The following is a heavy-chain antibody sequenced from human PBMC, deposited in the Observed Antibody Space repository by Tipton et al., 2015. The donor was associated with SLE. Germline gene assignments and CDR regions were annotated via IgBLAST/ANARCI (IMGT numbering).Heavy chain of an antibody. J-gene: IGHJ3*01. V-gene: IGHV4-38-2*02. CDR3: ARDTDRGSSAYAGAFDF. Sequence: TLSLTCSVTGYSISSGYYWGWIRQPPGRGLEWIGSFHHKGSSYYSPSFRSRVIISGDTSRNQFSLTLSSVTAADTAVYYCARDTDRGSSAYAGAFDFWGQGTVVTVSS. CDR1: GYSISSGYY. D-gene: IGHD3-22*01. CDR2: FHHKGSS.